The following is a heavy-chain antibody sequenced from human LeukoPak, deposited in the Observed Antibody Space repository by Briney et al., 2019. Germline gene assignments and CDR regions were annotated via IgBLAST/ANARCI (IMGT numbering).Heavy chain of an antibody. J-gene: IGHJ4*02. CDR1: GYTFTSFH. D-gene: IGHD3-10*01. CDR2: INPSGGST. CDR3: ARGYGSGSYYF. V-gene: IGHV1-46*01. Sequence: ASVKVSCKASGYTFTSFHIHWVRQAPGQGLEWMGIINPSGGSTTCAQKFQARVTMTRDTSTSTVYMELSSLRSEDTAVYYCARGYGSGSYYFWGQGTLLTVSS.